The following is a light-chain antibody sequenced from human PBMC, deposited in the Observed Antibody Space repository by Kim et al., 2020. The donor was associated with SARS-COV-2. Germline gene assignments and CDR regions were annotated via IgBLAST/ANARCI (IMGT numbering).Light chain of an antibody. CDR2: DAS. CDR3: LQHDTHPIT. V-gene: IGKV1-33*01. Sequence: AALVDRVTITCPASQDSRNYFGWYKQRPGEAPQLLIYDASTLENGGSSRCSGGGSETEFTLTISRLQPEEIVIHLSLQHDTHPITFGPRTQVEIK. CDR1: QDSRNY. J-gene: IGKJ5*01.